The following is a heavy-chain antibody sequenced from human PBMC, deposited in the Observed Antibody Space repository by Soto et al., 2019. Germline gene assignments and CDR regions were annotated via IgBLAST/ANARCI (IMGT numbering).Heavy chain of an antibody. J-gene: IGHJ4*02. CDR2: IVASGGIT. D-gene: IGHD5-12*01. V-gene: IGHV3-23*01. CDR1: GCTFSSYP. CDR3: AKNSAATIRVGYDY. Sequence: EVQLLESGGGLAQPGGSLRLSCAASGCTFSSYPMSWVRHAPGQGLEWVSGIVASGGITYYADSVKVRFTISRDNSKNTLYLQMNSLRAEDTAVYYCAKNSAATIRVGYDYWGQGTLVTVSS.